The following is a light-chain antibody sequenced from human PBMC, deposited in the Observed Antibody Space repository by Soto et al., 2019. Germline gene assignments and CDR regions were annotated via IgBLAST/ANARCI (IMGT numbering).Light chain of an antibody. V-gene: IGKV1-9*01. J-gene: IGKJ4*01. CDR2: AAS. CDR3: QKFNAVPT. Sequence: DIQLTQSPSFLSASVGDRVTITCRASQGISSSLAWYQQEPGKAPNLLIYAASTLQSGVPSRFSGSGSGTEFTLTISSLQPEDFATYYCQKFNAVPTFGGGTKVEI. CDR1: QGISSS.